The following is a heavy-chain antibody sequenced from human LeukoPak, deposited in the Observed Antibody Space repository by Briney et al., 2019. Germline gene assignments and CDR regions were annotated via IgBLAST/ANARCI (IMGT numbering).Heavy chain of an antibody. CDR1: GGSISSSSYY. J-gene: IGHJ6*03. V-gene: IGHV4-39*07. D-gene: IGHD3-10*01. CDR3: AREGLWFGPSDYMDV. CDR2: IYYSGST. Sequence: PSETLSLTCTVSGGSISSSSYYWGWIRQPPGKGLEWIGSIYYSGSTYYSPSLKSRVTISVDTSKNQFSLELSSVTAADTAVYYCAREGLWFGPSDYMDVWGKGTTVTVSS.